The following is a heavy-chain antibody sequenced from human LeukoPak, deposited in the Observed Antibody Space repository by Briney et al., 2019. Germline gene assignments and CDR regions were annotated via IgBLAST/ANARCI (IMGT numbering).Heavy chain of an antibody. D-gene: IGHD3-10*01. V-gene: IGHV3-74*01. J-gene: IGHJ4*02. CDR2: VKSDGSNP. CDR3: ARDIVSGSGSLDY. Sequence: GGSLRLSCAASSFSVSNYWMHWVRQAPGKGLVWVSRVKSDGSNPSYADSVKGRFTISRDNAENMLYLQMNTLGAEDTAVYYCARDIVSGSGSLDYWGQGTLVTVSS. CDR1: SFSVSNYW.